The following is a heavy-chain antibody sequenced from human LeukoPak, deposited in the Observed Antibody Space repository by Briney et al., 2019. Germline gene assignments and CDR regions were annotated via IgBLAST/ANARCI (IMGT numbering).Heavy chain of an antibody. J-gene: IGHJ4*02. CDR2: IYYSGST. CDR1: GGSISSGGYY. V-gene: IGHV4-31*03. Sequence: KTSETLSLTCTVSGGSISSGGYYWSWIRQHPGKGLEWIGYIYYSGSTYYNPSLKSRVTISVDTSKNQFSLKLSSVTAADTAVYYCARGREGGSYYDVAPYFDYWGQGTLVTVSS. CDR3: ARGREGGSYYDVAPYFDY. D-gene: IGHD1-26*01.